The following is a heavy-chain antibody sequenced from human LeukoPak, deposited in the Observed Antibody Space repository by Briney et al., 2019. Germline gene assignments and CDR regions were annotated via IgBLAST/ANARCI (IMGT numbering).Heavy chain of an antibody. CDR1: GFTFSSYA. CDR2: IRGSGDST. V-gene: IGHV3-23*01. CDR3: AKTRPLDSSSWSHGDY. D-gene: IGHD6-13*01. J-gene: IGHJ4*02. Sequence: PGGSLRLSCAASGFTFSSYAMSWVRQALGKGLEWVSAIRGSGDSTYYGDSVKGRFTISRDNSKNTLYLQMNSLRAEDTAVYYCAKTRPLDSSSWSHGDYWGQGTLVTVSS.